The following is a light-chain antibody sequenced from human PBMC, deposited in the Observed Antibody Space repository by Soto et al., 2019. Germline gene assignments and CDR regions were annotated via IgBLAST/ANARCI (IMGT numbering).Light chain of an antibody. V-gene: IGKV1-5*01. CDR3: QHYDSPRGS. CDR1: QSVSDW. Sequence: DIQMTQSPSILSASVGDRVTITCRASQSVSDWLAWYQQKPGKAPKLLIFEASTLAGGVPSRFSGSGSGTEFSLTITSLQPDDFAIYYCQHYDSPRGSFGQGTKLEIK. CDR2: EAS. J-gene: IGKJ2*01.